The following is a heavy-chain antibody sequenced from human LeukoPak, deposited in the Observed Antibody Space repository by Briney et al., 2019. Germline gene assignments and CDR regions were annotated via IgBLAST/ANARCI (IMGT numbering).Heavy chain of an antibody. V-gene: IGHV3-23*01. CDR3: ARDPYNGAYSEGYYYYYMDV. CDR2: ISGSGGST. D-gene: IGHD1-1*01. CDR1: GFTFSSYA. Sequence: GGSLRLSCAASGFTFSSYAMSWVRQAPGKGLEWVSAISGSGGSTYYADSVKGRFTISRDNSKNTLYLQMNSLRVEDTAIYYCARDPYNGAYSEGYYYYYMDVWGKGPRSPSP. J-gene: IGHJ6*03.